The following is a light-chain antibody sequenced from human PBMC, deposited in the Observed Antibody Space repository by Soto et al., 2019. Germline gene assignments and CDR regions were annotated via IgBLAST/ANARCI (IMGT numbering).Light chain of an antibody. CDR2: DVS. V-gene: IGLV2-11*01. J-gene: IGLJ1*01. Sequence: QSALTQPRSVSGSPGQSVTISCNGTSSDVGAYNYVSWYQQHPGKAPKVMIYDVSKRPSGVPDRFSGSKSGNTASLTISGLQAEDEADYYCCSHAGSYTYVFGTGTKVTVL. CDR1: SSDVGAYNY. CDR3: CSHAGSYTYV.